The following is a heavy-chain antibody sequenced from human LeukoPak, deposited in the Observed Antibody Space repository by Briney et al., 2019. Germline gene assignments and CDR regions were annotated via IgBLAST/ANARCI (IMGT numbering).Heavy chain of an antibody. Sequence: PGRSLRLSCAASGFTLDDYAMHWVRQAPGKGLEWVSGISETGGTIVYADSVKGRFTISRDNAKNSLYLQMNSLRAEDTAIYYCARPLRESGYFYFDYWGQGTLVTVSS. CDR2: ISETGGTI. J-gene: IGHJ4*02. V-gene: IGHV3-9*01. CDR3: ARPLRESGYFYFDY. CDR1: GFTLDDYA. D-gene: IGHD3-3*01.